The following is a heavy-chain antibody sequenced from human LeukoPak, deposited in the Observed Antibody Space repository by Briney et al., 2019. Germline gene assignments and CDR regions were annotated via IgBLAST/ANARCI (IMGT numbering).Heavy chain of an antibody. D-gene: IGHD6-13*01. V-gene: IGHV1-2*02. J-gene: IGHJ4*02. CDR1: GYTFTGYH. CDR2: INPHSGDT. CDR3: ARAHSRSGYLEY. Sequence: GASVKVSCKASGYTFTGYHMHWVRQAPGQGLEWMGWINPHSGDTNYAQKFQGRVTMTRDTSISAAYMELSRLRSDDRSVYYCARAHSRSGYLEYWGQGTLVTVSS.